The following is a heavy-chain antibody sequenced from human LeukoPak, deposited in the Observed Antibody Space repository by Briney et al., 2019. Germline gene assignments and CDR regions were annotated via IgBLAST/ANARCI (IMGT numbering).Heavy chain of an antibody. V-gene: IGHV1-2*02. Sequence: GASVKVSCKASGYTFTSYYMHWVRQAPGQGLEWMGWINPNSGATNYAQKFQGRVTMTRDTSISTAYMELTRLRSDDTAVYYCARAYCGGDCYDSWGQGTLVTVSS. CDR2: INPNSGAT. D-gene: IGHD2-21*01. CDR1: GYTFTSYY. CDR3: ARAYCGGDCYDS. J-gene: IGHJ4*02.